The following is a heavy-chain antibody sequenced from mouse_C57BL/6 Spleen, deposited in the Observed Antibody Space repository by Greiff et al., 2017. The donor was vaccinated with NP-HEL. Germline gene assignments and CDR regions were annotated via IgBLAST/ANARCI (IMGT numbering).Heavy chain of an antibody. D-gene: IGHD1-1*01. CDR1: GYTFTSYW. CDR2: INPSSGYT. Sequence: QVQLKQSGAELAKPGASVKLSCKASGYTFTSYWMHWVKQRPGQGLEWIGYINPSSGYTKYNQKFKDKATLTADKSSSTAYMQLSSLTYEDSAVYYCARGYGSSPGYFDYWGQGTTLTVSS. CDR3: ARGYGSSPGYFDY. J-gene: IGHJ2*01. V-gene: IGHV1-7*01.